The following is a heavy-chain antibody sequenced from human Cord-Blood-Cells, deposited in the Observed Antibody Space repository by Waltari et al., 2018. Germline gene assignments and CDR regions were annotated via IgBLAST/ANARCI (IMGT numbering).Heavy chain of an antibody. Sequence: QVQLQESGPGLGKPSETLSLTCTVPGGSVSSGSYYWSWIRQPPGKGLEWIGYIYYSGSTNYNPSLKSRVTISVDTSKNQFSLKLSSVTAADTAVYYCARVRRDIYSALGIGAFDIWGQGTMVTVSS. CDR1: GGSVSSGSYY. CDR2: IYYSGST. J-gene: IGHJ3*02. CDR3: ARVRRDIYSALGIGAFDI. D-gene: IGHD7-27*01. V-gene: IGHV4-61*01.